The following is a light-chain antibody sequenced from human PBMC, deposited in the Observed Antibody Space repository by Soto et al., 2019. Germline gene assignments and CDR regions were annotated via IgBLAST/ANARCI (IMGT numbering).Light chain of an antibody. CDR1: QGISNW. CDR2: AAS. CDR3: QQYDNLPPSLT. V-gene: IGKV1-12*01. Sequence: DIQMTQSPSSVSASVGDRVTITCRASQGISNWLAWYQQKPGKAPSLLIHAASSLQSGVPSRFSGSGYGTDFTFTISSLQPEDIATYYCQQYDNLPPSLTFGGGTKVEI. J-gene: IGKJ4*01.